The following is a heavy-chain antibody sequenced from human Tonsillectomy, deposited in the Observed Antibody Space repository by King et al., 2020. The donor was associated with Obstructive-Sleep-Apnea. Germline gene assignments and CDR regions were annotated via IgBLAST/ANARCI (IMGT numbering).Heavy chain of an antibody. V-gene: IGHV4-59*08. D-gene: IGHD1-26*01. Sequence: VQLQESGPGLVKLSETLSLTCTFSGDSFRIYYWSWFRQPPGKGLEWVGVIYYIGSTKYNPSLKSRVPISVDTSKNQFSLTLSSVTAADTAVYYCARNTEHYYYYGMDVWGQGTTVTVSS. CDR3: ARNTEHYYYYGMDV. J-gene: IGHJ6*02. CDR2: IYYIGST. CDR1: GDSFRIYY.